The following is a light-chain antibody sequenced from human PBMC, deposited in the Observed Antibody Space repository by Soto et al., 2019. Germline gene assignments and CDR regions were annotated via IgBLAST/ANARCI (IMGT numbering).Light chain of an antibody. J-gene: IGLJ1*01. CDR2: DVT. CDR1: SSDVGGFEY. V-gene: IGLV2-14*01. CDR3: GSITRSSTSV. Sequence: QSVLSQPASVSVSPGQSITISCTGTSSDVGGFEYVSWYQHQPGKAPKLIIYDVTKRPSGVSNRFSGSKSGNTASLTISGSQAEDEGDYYCGSITRSSTSVFGTGTKVTVL.